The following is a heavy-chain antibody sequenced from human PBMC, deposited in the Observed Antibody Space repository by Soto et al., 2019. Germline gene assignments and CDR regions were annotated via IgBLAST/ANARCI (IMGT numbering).Heavy chain of an antibody. D-gene: IGHD3-22*01. V-gene: IGHV1-69*13. Sequence: GASVKVSCKASGGTFSSYAISWVRQAPGQGLEWMGGIIPIFGTANYAQKFQGRVTITADESTSTAYMELSSLRSEDTAVYYCARDQEDSSGSIPYFHYCGQGTLVTVSS. CDR3: ARDQEDSSGSIPYFHY. J-gene: IGHJ4*02. CDR2: IIPIFGTA. CDR1: GGTFSSYA.